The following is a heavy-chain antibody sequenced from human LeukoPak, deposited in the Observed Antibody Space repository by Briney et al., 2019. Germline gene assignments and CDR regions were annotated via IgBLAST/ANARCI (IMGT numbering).Heavy chain of an antibody. CDR3: ARELDY. J-gene: IGHJ4*02. V-gene: IGHV4-34*01. CDR1: GGSSSGYY. Sequence: PSETLSLTCAVYGGSSSGYYWSWIRQPPGKGLEWIGEINHSGSTNYNPSLKSRVTISVDTSKNQFSLKLSSVTAADTAVYYCARELDYWGQGTLVTVSS. CDR2: INHSGST.